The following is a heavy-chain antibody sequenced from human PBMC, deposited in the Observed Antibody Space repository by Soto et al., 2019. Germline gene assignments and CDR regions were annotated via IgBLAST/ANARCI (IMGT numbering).Heavy chain of an antibody. CDR2: ISGSGGST. Sequence: EVQLLESGGGLVQPGGSLRLSCAASGFTFSSYAMSWVRQAPGKGLEWVSAISGSGGSTYYADSVKGRFTISRDNSKYTLYLQMNSLRAEDTAVYYCAKEFPHRDPLSHEDAFDIWGQGTMVTVSS. J-gene: IGHJ3*02. CDR3: AKEFPHRDPLSHEDAFDI. CDR1: GFTFSSYA. V-gene: IGHV3-23*01.